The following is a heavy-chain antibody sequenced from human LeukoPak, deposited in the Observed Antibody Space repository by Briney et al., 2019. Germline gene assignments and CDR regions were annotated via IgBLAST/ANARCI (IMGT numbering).Heavy chain of an antibody. V-gene: IGHV1-8*01. CDR3: VRLGSTSPGNWHKLFDQ. CDR2: MNPNSGNT. CDR1: GYTFTSYD. J-gene: IGHJ4*02. D-gene: IGHD2-2*01. Sequence: ASVKVSCKASGYTFTSYDINWVRQATGQGLEWMGWMNPNSGNTGYAQKFQGRVTMTRNTSISTAYMELSSLRSEDTALYYCVRLGSTSPGNWHKLFDQWGQGTLVTVSS.